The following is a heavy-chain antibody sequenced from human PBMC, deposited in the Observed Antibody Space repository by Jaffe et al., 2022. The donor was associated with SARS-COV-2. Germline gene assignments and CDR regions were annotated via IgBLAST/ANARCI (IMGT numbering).Heavy chain of an antibody. CDR2: IYYSGST. CDR1: GGSISSSSYY. Sequence: QLQLQESGPGLVKPSETLSLTCTVSGGSISSSSYYWGWIRQPPGKGLEWIGSIYYSGSTYYNPSLKSRVTISVDTSKNQFSLKLSSVTAADTAVYYCARRYGEQQLPFDYWGQGTLVTVSS. V-gene: IGHV4-39*01. CDR3: ARRYGEQQLPFDY. J-gene: IGHJ4*02. D-gene: IGHD6-13*01.